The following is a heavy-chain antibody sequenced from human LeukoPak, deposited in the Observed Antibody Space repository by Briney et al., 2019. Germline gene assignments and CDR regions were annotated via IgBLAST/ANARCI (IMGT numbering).Heavy chain of an antibody. V-gene: IGHV3-30*18. Sequence: GGSLRLSCAASGFTFSSYGMHWVRQAPGKGLEWVAVISYDGSNKYYADSVKGRFTISRDSSKNTLYLQMNSLRAEDTAVYYCAKDRGDSSGYYSVLYAFDIWGQGTMVTVSS. CDR1: GFTFSSYG. D-gene: IGHD3-22*01. CDR3: AKDRGDSSGYYSVLYAFDI. J-gene: IGHJ3*02. CDR2: ISYDGSNK.